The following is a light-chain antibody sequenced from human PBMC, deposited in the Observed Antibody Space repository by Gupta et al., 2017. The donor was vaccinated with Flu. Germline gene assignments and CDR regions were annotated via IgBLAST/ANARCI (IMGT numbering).Light chain of an antibody. CDR2: GAS. J-gene: IGKJ4*01. CDR3: QQYNNWPL. V-gene: IGKV3-15*01. CDR1: QSVSSN. Sequence: PRERATLSCRASQSVSSNLAWYQQKPGQAPRLLIYGASTRATGIPARFSGSGSGTEFTLTISSLQSEDFALYYCQQYNNWPLFGGGTKVEIK.